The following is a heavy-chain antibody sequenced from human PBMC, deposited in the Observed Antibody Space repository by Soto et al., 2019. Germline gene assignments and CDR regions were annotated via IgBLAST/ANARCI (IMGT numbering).Heavy chain of an antibody. CDR3: ARDEIKRWSFVGSFDQ. CDR2: INHSGST. V-gene: IGHV4-34*01. CDR1: GGSFSGYY. D-gene: IGHD2-8*01. J-gene: IGHJ4*02. Sequence: SETLSLACGVYGGSFSGYYCSWIRQPPGKGLEWIGEINHSGSTNYNPSLKSRVTISVDTSKNQFSLKLSSVTAADTAVYYCARDEIKRWSFVGSFDQWGQGTLVTVS.